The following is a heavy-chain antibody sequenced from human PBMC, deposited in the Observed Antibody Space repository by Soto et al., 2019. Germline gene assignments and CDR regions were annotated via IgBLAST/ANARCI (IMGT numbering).Heavy chain of an antibody. J-gene: IGHJ4*02. Sequence: ASVKVSCKTSGYTFTSYVISCVRQAPGQGLEWMGWISGYNGDTKYVQKFQGRVTLTTGTSTDTAYMEVRSLRSDDTAVYYCARDWVGDLDYWGQGTLVTVSS. D-gene: IGHD4-17*01. CDR2: ISGYNGDT. CDR1: GYTFTSYV. CDR3: ARDWVGDLDY. V-gene: IGHV1-18*01.